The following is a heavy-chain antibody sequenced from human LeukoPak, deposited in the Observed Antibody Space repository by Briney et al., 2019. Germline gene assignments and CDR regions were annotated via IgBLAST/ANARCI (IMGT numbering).Heavy chain of an antibody. Sequence: GASVKVSCKASGYTFTSYGISWVRQAPGQGLEWMGWISAYNGNTNYAQKLQGRVTMTTDTSTSTAYMELRSLRSDDTAVYYSARNGDRYSGSYGWFDPWGQGTLVTVSS. CDR1: GYTFTSYG. V-gene: IGHV1-18*01. J-gene: IGHJ5*02. CDR2: ISAYNGNT. CDR3: ARNGDRYSGSYGWFDP. D-gene: IGHD1-26*01.